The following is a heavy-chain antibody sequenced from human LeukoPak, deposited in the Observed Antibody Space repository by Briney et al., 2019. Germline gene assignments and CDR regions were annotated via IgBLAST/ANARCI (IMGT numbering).Heavy chain of an antibody. Sequence: ASVKVSCKASGYTFTSYYMHWVRQAPGQGLEWMGIINPSGGSTSYAQKFQGRVTMTRDTSTSTVYMELSSLRSEDTAVYYCARELSLWFEIGLSYGMDVWGQGTTVTVSS. CDR1: GYTFTSYY. V-gene: IGHV1-46*01. J-gene: IGHJ6*02. CDR3: ARELSLWFEIGLSYGMDV. D-gene: IGHD3-10*01. CDR2: INPSGGST.